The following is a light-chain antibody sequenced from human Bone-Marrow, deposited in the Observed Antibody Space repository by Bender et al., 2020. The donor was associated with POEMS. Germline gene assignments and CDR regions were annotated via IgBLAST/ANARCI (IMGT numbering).Light chain of an antibody. CDR3: QAWDTYPVI. CDR2: QDT. CDR1: DVGDKY. V-gene: IGLV3-1*01. Sequence: SYEVTQPPSVSVSPGQTASITCSGDDVGDKYVAWYQQKPGQSPVLVIYQDTKRLSGIPERFSGSNSGNTATLTISGTQAMDEADYYCQAWDTYPVIFGEGTKLTVL. J-gene: IGLJ2*01.